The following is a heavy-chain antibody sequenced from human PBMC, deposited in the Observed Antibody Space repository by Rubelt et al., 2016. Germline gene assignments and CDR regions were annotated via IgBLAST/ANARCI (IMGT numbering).Heavy chain of an antibody. CDR1: GFTFSSYA. Sequence: GGDLVQPGGSLRLSCAASGFTFSSYAMSWVRQAPGKGLEWVSAISGSGGSTYYADSVKGRFTISRDNAKNSLYLQMNSLRAEDTAVYYCARDQRLERGFDYWGQGTLVTVSS. CDR3: ARDQRLERGFDY. V-gene: IGHV3-23*01. D-gene: IGHD1-1*01. CDR2: ISGSGGST. J-gene: IGHJ4*02.